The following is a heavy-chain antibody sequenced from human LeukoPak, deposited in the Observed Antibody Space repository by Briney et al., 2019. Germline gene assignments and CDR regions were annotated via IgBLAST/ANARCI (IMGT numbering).Heavy chain of an antibody. CDR3: AKPSSPHIWLHSAPDY. V-gene: IGHV3-30*01. J-gene: IGHJ4*02. CDR2: ISYDGSNK. D-gene: IGHD5-18*01. CDR1: GFTFSSYA. Sequence: GGSLRLSCAASGFTFSSYAMHWVRQAPGKGLEWVAVISYDGSNKYYADSVKGRFTISRDNSKNTLYLQMNSLRAEDTAVYYCAKPSSPHIWLHSAPDYWGQGTLVTVSS.